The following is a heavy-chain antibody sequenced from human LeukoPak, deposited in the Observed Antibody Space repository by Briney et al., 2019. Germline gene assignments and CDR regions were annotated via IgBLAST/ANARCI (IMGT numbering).Heavy chain of an antibody. Sequence: ASVKVSCKASGYTFTSYYMHWVRQAPGQGLEWMGIINPSGGSTSYAQKFQGRVTMTRDMSTSTAYMELSSLRSEDTAVYYCASGAAAGIRRFDYWGQGTLVTVSS. D-gene: IGHD6-13*01. CDR1: GYTFTSYY. CDR3: ASGAAAGIRRFDY. V-gene: IGHV1-46*01. J-gene: IGHJ4*02. CDR2: INPSGGST.